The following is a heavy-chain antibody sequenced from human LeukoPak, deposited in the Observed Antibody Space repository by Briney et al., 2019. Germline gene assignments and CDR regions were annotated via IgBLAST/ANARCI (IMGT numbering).Heavy chain of an antibody. CDR3: ARDRYYDILTGYWDY. V-gene: IGHV3-21*05. J-gene: IGHJ4*02. Sequence: GGSLRLSCAASGFTFSSYEMNWVRQAPGKGLEWVSYISSSSSYIYYADSVKGRFTISRDNAKNSLYLQMNSLRAEDTAVYYCARDRYYDILTGYWDYWGQGTLVTVSS. D-gene: IGHD3-9*01. CDR2: ISSSSSYI. CDR1: GFTFSSYE.